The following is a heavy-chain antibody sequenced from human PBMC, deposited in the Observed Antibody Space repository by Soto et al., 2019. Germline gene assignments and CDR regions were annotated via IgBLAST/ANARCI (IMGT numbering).Heavy chain of an antibody. CDR2: IYYSGNT. V-gene: IGHV4-59*08. Sequence: QVQLQESGPGLVKPSETLSLTCTVSGGSISNYYWSWIRQSPGKGLEWIGYIYYSGNTNYNPYLESRVTISVDTSKNRFSLKLTSVTAADTAMYFCARLIGRDWFDPWGQGTLVTVSS. CDR1: GGSISNYY. CDR3: ARLIGRDWFDP. J-gene: IGHJ5*02.